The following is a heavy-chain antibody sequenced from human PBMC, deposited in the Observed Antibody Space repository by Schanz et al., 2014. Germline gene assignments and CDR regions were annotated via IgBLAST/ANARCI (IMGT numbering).Heavy chain of an antibody. CDR2: ISGGGGTT. Sequence: EVQLVESGGGLVQPGGSLRLSCGSSGFTFSPYWMHWVRQAPGKGLEWVSAISGGGGTTYYTDSVKGRFTISRDNSKSTLYLQMNTLRAEDTAVYYCARKMKLGVYGGKGHDSLDIWGQGTKVTVSS. D-gene: IGHD4-17*01. CDR3: ARKMKLGVYGGKGHDSLDI. J-gene: IGHJ3*02. CDR1: GFTFSPYW. V-gene: IGHV3-23*04.